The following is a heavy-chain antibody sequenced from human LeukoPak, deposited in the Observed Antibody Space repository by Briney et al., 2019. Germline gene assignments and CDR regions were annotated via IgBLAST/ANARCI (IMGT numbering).Heavy chain of an antibody. Sequence: GESLKISCEGSEYVFTKSWIAWVRQMPGKGLEWMGVIYPADSDTRYSPSFEGQVTISADRSTSIAYLQWSSLKTSDTAIYYCARRPLGGGLDIWGQGTMVTVSS. J-gene: IGHJ3*02. CDR2: IYPADSDT. CDR1: EYVFTKSW. V-gene: IGHV5-51*01. CDR3: ARRPLGGGLDI. D-gene: IGHD3-16*01.